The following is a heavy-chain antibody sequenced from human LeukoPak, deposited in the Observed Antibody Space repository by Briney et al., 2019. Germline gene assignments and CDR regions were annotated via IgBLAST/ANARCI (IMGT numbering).Heavy chain of an antibody. CDR1: GFTFSTYS. CDR2: ISSSSSYT. V-gene: IGHV3-21*05. CDR3: ARDRKNTMVRGVAYYYYGMDV. Sequence: GGSLRLSCGASGFTFSTYSMNWVRQAPGKGLEWASYISSSSSYTNYADSVKGRFTISRDNAKNSLYLQMNSLRAEDTAVYYCARDRKNTMVRGVAYYYYGMDVWGQGTTVTVSS. J-gene: IGHJ6*02. D-gene: IGHD3-10*01.